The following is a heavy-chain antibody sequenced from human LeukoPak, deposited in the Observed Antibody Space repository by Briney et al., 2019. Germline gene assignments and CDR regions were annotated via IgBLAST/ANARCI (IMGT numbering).Heavy chain of an antibody. D-gene: IGHD2-21*02. CDR2: ISGSGGST. CDR3: ARAYCGGDCYTPMDV. Sequence: GGSLRLSCAASGFTFSSYGMSWVRQAPGKGLEWVSAISGSGGSTYYADSVKGRFTISRDNAKNSLYLQMNSLKTDDTAVYYCARAYCGGDCYTPMDVWGKGTTVTVSS. V-gene: IGHV3-23*01. CDR1: GFTFSSYG. J-gene: IGHJ6*03.